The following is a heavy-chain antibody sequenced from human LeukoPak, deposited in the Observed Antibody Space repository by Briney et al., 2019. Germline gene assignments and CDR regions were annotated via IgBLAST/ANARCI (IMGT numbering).Heavy chain of an antibody. CDR2: INEDGSGK. CDR3: VRDDGDV. CDR1: GFTFSNYW. Sequence: GGSLRLSCVSSGFTFSNYWMKWVRQAPGKGLEWVACINEDGSGKYSMDSVKDRVTISRDNAKNSLDLQINRLTVEDTAIYYCVRDDGDVWGKGTTVTVSS. V-gene: IGHV3-7*01. J-gene: IGHJ6*04.